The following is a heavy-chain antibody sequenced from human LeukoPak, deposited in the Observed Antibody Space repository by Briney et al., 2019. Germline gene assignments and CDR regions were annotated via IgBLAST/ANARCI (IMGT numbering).Heavy chain of an antibody. Sequence: PSDTLSLTCTVSGDSITNSYWNWIPHPPGRGLEGIGRISYGGSTNYNPSLKSRVIISRDTSKNQCSLGLTSVTAADTAIYYCAKRIIEARENGDSNWLDPWGQGTLVTVSS. V-gene: IGHV4-59*08. CDR1: GDSITNSY. D-gene: IGHD4-17*01. CDR3: AKRIIEARENGDSNWLDP. CDR2: ISYGGST. J-gene: IGHJ5*01.